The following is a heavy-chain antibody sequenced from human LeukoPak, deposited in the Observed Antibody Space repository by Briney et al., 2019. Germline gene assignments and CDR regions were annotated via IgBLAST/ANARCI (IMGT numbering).Heavy chain of an antibody. D-gene: IGHD3-22*01. J-gene: IGHJ4*02. V-gene: IGHV3-23*01. CDR1: GFTFGTFG. Sequence: GGALRLSCAASGFTFGTFGMSGVRQGPGKGLEWVSPFSGSGGGGGTFYADSVKGRFTISRDNSRNTLYLQMNSLRVEDTAIYYCAKTYYSDSSGYPFDSGGQGALGTVS. CDR3: AKTYYSDSSGYPFDS. CDR2: FSGSGGGGGT.